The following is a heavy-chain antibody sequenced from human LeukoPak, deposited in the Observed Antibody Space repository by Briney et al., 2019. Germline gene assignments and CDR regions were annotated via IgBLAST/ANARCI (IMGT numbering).Heavy chain of an antibody. CDR3: AKTLRYGSALSWFDP. D-gene: IGHD6-19*01. V-gene: IGHV3-30*02. CDR2: LLYDGSNK. Sequence: GGSLRLSCAASGFTFTNYGFHWVRQTPGKGLEWLAFLLYDGSNKYYADSVKGRFTISRDISKNTLYLQMNSLRAEDTAVYYCAKTLRYGSALSWFDPWGQGTLVTVSS. CDR1: GFTFTNYG. J-gene: IGHJ5*02.